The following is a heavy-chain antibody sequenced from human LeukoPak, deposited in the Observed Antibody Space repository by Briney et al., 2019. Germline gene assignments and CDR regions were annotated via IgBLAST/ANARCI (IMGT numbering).Heavy chain of an antibody. Sequence: GASVKVSCKASGYTFTSYDINWVRQATGQGLEWMGWMNPNSGNTGYAQKFQGRVTMTRNTSISTAYMELSSLRSEDTAVYYCARYSSSWSSYYYYGMDVWGQGTTVTVSS. J-gene: IGHJ6*02. CDR1: GYTFTSYD. CDR3: ARYSSSWSSYYYYGMDV. V-gene: IGHV1-8*01. D-gene: IGHD6-13*01. CDR2: MNPNSGNT.